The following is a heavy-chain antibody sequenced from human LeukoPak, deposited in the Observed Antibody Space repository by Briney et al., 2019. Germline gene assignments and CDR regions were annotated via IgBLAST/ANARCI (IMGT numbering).Heavy chain of an antibody. J-gene: IGHJ5*02. V-gene: IGHV3-30*02. CDR2: IRYDGSNK. CDR1: GFTFSSYG. D-gene: IGHD3-10*01. Sequence: PGGSLRLSCAASGFTFSSYGMHWVRQAPGKGLEWVAFIRYDGSNKYYADSVKGRFTISRDNSKNTLYLQMNSLRAEDTAVYYCAKDGITMVRGVIISNNWFDPWGQGTLVTVSS. CDR3: AKDGITMVRGVIISNNWFDP.